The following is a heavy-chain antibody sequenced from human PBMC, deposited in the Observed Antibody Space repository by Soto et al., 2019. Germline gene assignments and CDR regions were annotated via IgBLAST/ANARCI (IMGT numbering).Heavy chain of an antibody. CDR1: GFTFSSYW. J-gene: IGHJ2*01. V-gene: IGHV3-7*01. CDR3: ARAVSVRRITMIVVVKHAWYFAL. Sequence: EVQLVESGGGLVQPGGSLRLSCAASGFTFSSYWMSWVRQAPGKGLEWVANIKQHGSEKYYVDSVKGRFTISRDNANNSLNLRMNGVSAEDSAVYYCARAVSVRRITMIVVVKHAWYFALWGRGTLVTVSS. D-gene: IGHD3-22*01. CDR2: IKQHGSEK.